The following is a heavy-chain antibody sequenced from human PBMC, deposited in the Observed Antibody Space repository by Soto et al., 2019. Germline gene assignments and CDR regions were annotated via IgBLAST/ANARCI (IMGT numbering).Heavy chain of an antibody. CDR2: IIPIFGTA. CDR3: AFVVDSGGYTYYYYGMDV. Sequence: SVKVSCKAFGGTFSSYAISWGRQAPGQRLEWMGGIIPIFGTANYAQKFQGRVTITADESTSTAYMELSSLRSEDTAVYYCAFVVDSGGYTYYYYGMDVWGKGTTVTVSS. V-gene: IGHV1-69*13. D-gene: IGHD3-22*01. J-gene: IGHJ6*04. CDR1: GGTFSSYA.